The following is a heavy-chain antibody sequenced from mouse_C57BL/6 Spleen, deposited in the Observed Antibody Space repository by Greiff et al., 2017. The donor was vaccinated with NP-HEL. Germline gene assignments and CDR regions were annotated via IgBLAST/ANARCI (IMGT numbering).Heavy chain of an antibody. D-gene: IGHD1-1*02. V-gene: IGHV7-3*01. CDR1: GFTFTDYY. CDR2: IRNKANGYTT. CDR3: ARYAAGGSYYFDV. Sequence: EVKLMESGGGLVQPGGSLSLSCAASGFTFTDYYMSWVRQPPGKALEWLGFIRNKANGYTTEYSASVKGRFTISRDNSQSILYLQMNALRAEDSATYYCARYAAGGSYYFDVWGTGTTVTVSS. J-gene: IGHJ1*03.